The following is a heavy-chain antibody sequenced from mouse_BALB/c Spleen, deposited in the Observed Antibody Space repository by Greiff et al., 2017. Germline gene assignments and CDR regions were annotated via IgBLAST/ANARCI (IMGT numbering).Heavy chain of an antibody. J-gene: IGHJ3*01. CDR3: ASFLTARAPWFAY. D-gene: IGHD3-2*01. Sequence: EVKVVESGPSLVKPSQTLSLTCSVTGDSITSGYWNWIRKFPGNKLEYMGYISYSGSTYYNPSLKSRISITRDTSKNQYYLQLNSVTTEDTATYYCASFLTARAPWFAYWGQGTLVTVSA. CDR1: GDSITSGY. V-gene: IGHV3-8*02. CDR2: ISYSGST.